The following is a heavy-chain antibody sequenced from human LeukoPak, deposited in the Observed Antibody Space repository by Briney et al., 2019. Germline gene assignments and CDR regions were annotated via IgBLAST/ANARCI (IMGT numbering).Heavy chain of an antibody. CDR1: GYSFTSYW. J-gene: IGHJ4*02. CDR3: ARRGNDYIWGSYPQGLDY. D-gene: IGHD3-16*02. Sequence: GESLKISCKGSGYSFTSYWIGWVRQMPGKGLEWVGIIYPGDSDTRYSPSFQGQVTISADKSISTAYLQWSSLKASDTAMYDCARRGNDYIWGSYPQGLDYWGQGTLVTVSS. V-gene: IGHV5-51*01. CDR2: IYPGDSDT.